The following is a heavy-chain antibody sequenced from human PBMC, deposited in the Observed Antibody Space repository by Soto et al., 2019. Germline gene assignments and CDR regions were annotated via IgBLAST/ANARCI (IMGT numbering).Heavy chain of an antibody. V-gene: IGHV1-18*01. CDR2: IGAYDGHT. D-gene: IGHD2-15*01. CDR1: GYTFTTYG. J-gene: IGHJ5*02. CDR3: ARDFYCSRGSRGSCSDCFDP. Sequence: ASVKVSCKASGYTFTTYGISWVRQAPGQGLEWMGWIGAYDGHTNYAQKFQGRVTMTIDTSTSTAHMELRSLRSDDTALYYCARDFYCSRGSRGSCSDCFDPWGQGTLVTVSS.